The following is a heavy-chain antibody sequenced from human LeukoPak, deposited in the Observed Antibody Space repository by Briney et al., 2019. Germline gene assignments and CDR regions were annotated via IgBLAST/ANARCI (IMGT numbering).Heavy chain of an antibody. Sequence: PSETLSLTCTVSGGSISSGGYYWSWIRQHPGKGLEWIGYIYYSGSTYYNPSLKSRVTISVDTSKNQFSLKLSSVTAADTAVYYCARRASGYSYGFYFDYWGQGTLVTVSS. CDR1: GGSISSGGYY. J-gene: IGHJ4*02. CDR2: IYYSGST. D-gene: IGHD5-18*01. CDR3: ARRASGYSYGFYFDY. V-gene: IGHV4-31*03.